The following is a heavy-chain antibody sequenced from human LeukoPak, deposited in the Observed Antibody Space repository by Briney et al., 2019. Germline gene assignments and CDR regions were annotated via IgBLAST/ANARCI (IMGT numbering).Heavy chain of an antibody. CDR3: ARDCSSIEWVYYYYYMDV. D-gene: IGHD2-2*01. CDR2: ISSSSSYI. Sequence: GGSLRLSWSAVAFTFSSYSMNWVRPAPGKGLEWVSSISSSSSYIYYADSVKGRFTISRDNAKNSLYLQMNSLRAEDTAVYYCARDCSSIEWVYYYYYMDVWGKGTTVTVSS. CDR1: AFTFSSYS. V-gene: IGHV3-21*01. J-gene: IGHJ6*03.